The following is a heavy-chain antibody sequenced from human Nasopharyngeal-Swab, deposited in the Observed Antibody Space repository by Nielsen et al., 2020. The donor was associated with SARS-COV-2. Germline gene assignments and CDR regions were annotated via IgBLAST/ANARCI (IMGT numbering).Heavy chain of an antibody. D-gene: IGHD2-15*01. CDR3: ARGGDPREAVAATDCFDP. Sequence: WVRQAPGQGLEWMGIINPGGGSARCSQNFQGRVTMTRDTSTNTVYMELYSLTSEDTAVYYCARGGDPREAVAATDCFDPWGQGTLVTVSS. CDR2: INPGGGSA. V-gene: IGHV1-46*01. J-gene: IGHJ5*02.